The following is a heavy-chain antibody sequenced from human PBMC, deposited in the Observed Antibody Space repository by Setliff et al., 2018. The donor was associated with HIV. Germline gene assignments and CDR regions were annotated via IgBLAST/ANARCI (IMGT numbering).Heavy chain of an antibody. Sequence: SETLSLTCIVSRGSISSTSHYWGWVRQSPGRRLEWIGSIYYSGRTYYNPSLKSRVTMSVDTSTNQFSLDLTSVTAADTAVYFCAGEIAPAALLPNVGGPPPPGYYHYMDVWGKGTTVTVSS. J-gene: IGHJ6*03. CDR2: IYYSGRT. V-gene: IGHV4-39*07. CDR3: AGEIAPAALLPNVGGPPPPGYYHYMDV. D-gene: IGHD2-8*01. CDR1: RGSISSTSHY.